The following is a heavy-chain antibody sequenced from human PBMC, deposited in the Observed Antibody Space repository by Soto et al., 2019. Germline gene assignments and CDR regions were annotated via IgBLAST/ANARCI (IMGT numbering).Heavy chain of an antibody. V-gene: IGHV3-21*01. Sequence: GGSLRLSCAASGFTFSSYSMNWVRQAPGKGLEWVSSISSSSSYIYYADSVKGRFTISRDNAKNSLYLQMNSLRAEDTAVYYCARDNGRIDYSNYATVDYWGQGTLVTVSS. J-gene: IGHJ4*02. CDR3: ARDNGRIDYSNYATVDY. CDR2: ISSSSSYI. CDR1: GFTFSSYS. D-gene: IGHD4-4*01.